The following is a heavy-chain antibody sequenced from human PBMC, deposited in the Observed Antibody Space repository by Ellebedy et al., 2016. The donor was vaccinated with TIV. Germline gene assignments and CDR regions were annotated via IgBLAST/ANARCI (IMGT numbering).Heavy chain of an antibody. Sequence: GESLKISCAASGFTFSDYYMSWIRQAPGKGLEWVSYISSSNSYTDYADSVKGRFTISRDNAKNSLYLQMNSLRVEDTAVYYCAKEGATVTFSNWFDPWGQGTLVTVSS. CDR2: ISSSNSYT. J-gene: IGHJ5*02. V-gene: IGHV3-11*06. CDR3: AKEGATVTFSNWFDP. CDR1: GFTFSDYY. D-gene: IGHD4-17*01.